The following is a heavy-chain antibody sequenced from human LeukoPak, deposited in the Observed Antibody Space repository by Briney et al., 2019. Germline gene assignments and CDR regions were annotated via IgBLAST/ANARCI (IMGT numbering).Heavy chain of an antibody. CDR1: GFTFRSYA. Sequence: GGSLRLSCAASGFTFRSYAMSGVRQAPGKGLEWVPYIKKSGSKKYYVDSVRGRFTISRDTAKNSLYLQMNTLSAEDTAVYYCARSVEAGYMVVWGKGSTVSISS. CDR2: IKKSGSKK. CDR3: ARSVEAGYMVV. J-gene: IGHJ6*03. D-gene: IGHD3-10*01. V-gene: IGHV3-7*01.